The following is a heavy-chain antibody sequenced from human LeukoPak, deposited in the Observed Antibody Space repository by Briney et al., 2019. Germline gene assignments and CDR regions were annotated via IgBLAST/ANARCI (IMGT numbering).Heavy chain of an antibody. J-gene: IGHJ4*02. D-gene: IGHD6-13*01. CDR2: ISSSSSYI. Sequence: GGSLRLSCAASGFTFSSYSMNWVRQAPGKGLEWVSSISSSSSYIYYADSVKGRFTISRDNSKNTLYLQMNSLRAEDTAVYYCAKDRGPYISSWYGYWGQGTLVTVSS. CDR1: GFTFSSYS. V-gene: IGHV3-21*01. CDR3: AKDRGPYISSWYGY.